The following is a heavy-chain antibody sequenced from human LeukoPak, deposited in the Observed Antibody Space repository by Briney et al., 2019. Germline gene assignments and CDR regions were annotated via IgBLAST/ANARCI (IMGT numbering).Heavy chain of an antibody. CDR1: GGSFSGYY. CDR2: INHSGST. Sequence: PSETLSLTCAVYGGSFSGYYWSWIRQPPGKGLEWIGEINHSGSTNYNSSLKSRVTISVDTSKNQFSLKLSSVTAADTAVYYCARGSRSTSWPRFDPWGQGTLVTVSS. D-gene: IGHD2-2*01. J-gene: IGHJ5*02. V-gene: IGHV4-34*01. CDR3: ARGSRSTSWPRFDP.